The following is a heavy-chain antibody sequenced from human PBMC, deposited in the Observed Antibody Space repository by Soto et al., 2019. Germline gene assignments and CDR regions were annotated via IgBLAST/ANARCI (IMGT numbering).Heavy chain of an antibody. V-gene: IGHV1-2*04. CDR1: GYTLTGYY. CDR3: ARGGQSVTYFDY. CDR2: INPNSGGT. J-gene: IGHJ4*02. D-gene: IGHD4-17*01. Sequence: ASVKVSCKASGYTLTGYYIHWVRQAPGQGLEWMGWINPNSGGTNYAQKFQGWVTMTRDTSISPAYMELSRPRSDDTAVYFCARGGQSVTYFDYWGQGTLVTVSS.